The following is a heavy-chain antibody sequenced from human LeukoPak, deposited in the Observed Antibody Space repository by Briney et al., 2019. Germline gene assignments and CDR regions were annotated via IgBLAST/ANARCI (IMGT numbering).Heavy chain of an antibody. Sequence: SETLSLTCTVSGGSISSYYWSWIRQPAGKGLEWIGRIYTSGSTNYNPSLKSRVTMSVDTSKNQFSLKLSSVTAADTAVYYCARVRITFGGVIAFDYWGQGTLVTVSS. CDR2: IYTSGST. J-gene: IGHJ4*02. V-gene: IGHV4-4*07. CDR3: ARVRITFGGVIAFDY. D-gene: IGHD3-16*02. CDR1: GGSISSYY.